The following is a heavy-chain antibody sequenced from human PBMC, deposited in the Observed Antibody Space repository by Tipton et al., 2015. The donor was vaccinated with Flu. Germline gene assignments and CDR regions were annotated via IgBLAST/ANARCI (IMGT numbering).Heavy chain of an antibody. Sequence: TLSLTCAVYAGSLSGHHWSWIRQPPGKGLEWIGNIFHTGNTYYNPSLKSRVTISVDTSKNQFSLKLSSVTAADTAVYYCARRDFSNYVSDPKNWFDRWGQGTLVTVSS. CDR2: IFHTGNT. CDR1: AGSLSGHH. D-gene: IGHD4-11*01. CDR3: ARRDFSNYVSDPKNWFDR. J-gene: IGHJ5*02. V-gene: IGHV4-34*12.